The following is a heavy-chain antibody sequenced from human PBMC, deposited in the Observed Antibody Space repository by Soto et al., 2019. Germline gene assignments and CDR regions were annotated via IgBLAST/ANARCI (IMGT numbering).Heavy chain of an antibody. J-gene: IGHJ6*02. D-gene: IGHD2-15*01. V-gene: IGHV3-30-3*01. CDR2: ISYDGSNK. CDR1: GFTFRIYA. CDR3: ARGYREDIAVVIGARPGEYGVDV. Sequence: QVQLVESGGGVVQPGRSLRLSCAASGFTFRIYAMHWVRQAPGKGLECVAVISYDGSNKFYRDSVKGRFTISRENSKKTLELPINSLRYEDTAVYYCARGYREDIAVVIGARPGEYGVDVWGQGTTVTVSS.